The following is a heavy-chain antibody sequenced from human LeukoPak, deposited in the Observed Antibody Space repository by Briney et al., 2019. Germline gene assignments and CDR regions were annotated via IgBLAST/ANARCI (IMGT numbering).Heavy chain of an antibody. CDR3: AIMHGYYDGSGYWVQ. V-gene: IGHV3-23*01. CDR2: ITPNADRP. J-gene: IGHJ1*01. CDR1: GFTFGSYG. Sequence: PGGSLRLSCAASGFTFGSYGMSWVRQAPGKGLECVSFITPNADRPSYADSVEGRFTISRDNPRNTLYMQMNSLRDEDTAIYYCAIMHGYYDGSGYWVQWGQGTLVTVSS. D-gene: IGHD3-22*01.